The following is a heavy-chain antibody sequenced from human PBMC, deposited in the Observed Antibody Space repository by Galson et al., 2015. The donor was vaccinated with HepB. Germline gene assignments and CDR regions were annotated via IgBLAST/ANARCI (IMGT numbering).Heavy chain of an antibody. CDR2: MNPNSGNA. J-gene: IGHJ4*02. D-gene: IGHD4-17*01. CDR1: GSTFTSYD. V-gene: IGHV1-8*01. CDR3: ARSDYGDYRTFDY. Sequence: SVTVSCKASGSTFTSYDINWVRQATGQGLEWMGWMNPNSGNAGYAQKFQGRVTMTRNTSISTAYMELSSLRSEDTAVYYCARSDYGDYRTFDYWGQGTLVTVSS.